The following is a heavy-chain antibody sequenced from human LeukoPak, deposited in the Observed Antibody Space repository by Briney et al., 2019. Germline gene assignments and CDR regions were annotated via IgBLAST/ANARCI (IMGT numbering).Heavy chain of an antibody. V-gene: IGHV3-30-3*01. Sequence: GGSLRLSCVASGFTFTSDAMNWVRQAPGKGLEWVAVISYDGSNKYYADSVKGRFTISRDNSKNTLYLQMNSLRAEDTAVYYCAREKKNIALSLNWFDPWGQGTLVTVSS. CDR3: AREKKNIALSLNWFDP. J-gene: IGHJ5*02. CDR2: ISYDGSNK. CDR1: GFTFTSDA. D-gene: IGHD6-13*01.